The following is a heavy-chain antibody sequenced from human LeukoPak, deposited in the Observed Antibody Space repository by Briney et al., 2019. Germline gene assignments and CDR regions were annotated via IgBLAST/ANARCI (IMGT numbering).Heavy chain of an antibody. CDR2: ISAYNGNT. D-gene: IGHD2/OR15-2a*01. CDR3: ARDLPPAMSSSTFLPFDI. CDR1: GYTFTSSV. V-gene: IGHV1-18*01. Sequence: ASVKVSCMASGYTFTSSVISWVRQAPGQGLEWMGWISAYNGNTNYAQKLHGRVSMTTDTSTSTAFMEPRSLRSDDTAVYYCARDLPPAMSSSTFLPFDIWGQGTMVSVSS. J-gene: IGHJ3*02.